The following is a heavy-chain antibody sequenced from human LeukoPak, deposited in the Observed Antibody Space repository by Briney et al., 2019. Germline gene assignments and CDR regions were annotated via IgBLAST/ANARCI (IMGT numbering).Heavy chain of an antibody. J-gene: IGHJ4*02. CDR3: ATDLATVVIVTNY. V-gene: IGHV1-24*01. CDR2: FDPEDGES. D-gene: IGHD2-21*01. Sequence: ASVKVSRKVSGYTLTELSMHWVRQAPGNGLEWMGGFDPEDGESIYAQQFQGRVTMTEDTSTDTAYMELSSLRSEDTAVYYCATDLATVVIVTNYWGQGTLVTVSS. CDR1: GYTLTELS.